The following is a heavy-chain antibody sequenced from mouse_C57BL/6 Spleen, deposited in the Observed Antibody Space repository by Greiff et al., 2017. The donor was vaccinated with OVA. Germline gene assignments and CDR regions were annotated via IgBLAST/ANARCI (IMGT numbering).Heavy chain of an antibody. J-gene: IGHJ2*01. CDR1: GYTFTSYG. CDR3: AVTTIVGNLYYFDY. D-gene: IGHD1-1*01. V-gene: IGHV1-81*01. Sequence: QVQLQQSGAELARPGASVKLSCKASGYTFTSYGISWVKQRTGQGLEWIGEIYPRSGNTYYNEKFKGKATLTADKASSTAYMELRSLTSEDSAVYFCAVTTIVGNLYYFDYWGQGTTLTVSS. CDR2: IYPRSGNT.